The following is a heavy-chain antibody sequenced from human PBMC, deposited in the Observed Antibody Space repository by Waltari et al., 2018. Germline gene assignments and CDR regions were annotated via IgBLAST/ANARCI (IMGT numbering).Heavy chain of an antibody. Sequence: EVKLVESGGALTQPGGSLKLSCVVSGFSVREWEVNWYRQAPGGVLEWVSYISVDGTTIAYSDSVRGRFTMSRDNGRNSLFLEMTRLTVQDTAIYYCSRGGFFGVEWGQGTLVTVSS. CDR2: ISVDGTTI. J-gene: IGHJ4*02. CDR1: GFSVREWE. CDR3: SRGGFFGVE. D-gene: IGHD3-10*01. V-gene: IGHV3-48*03.